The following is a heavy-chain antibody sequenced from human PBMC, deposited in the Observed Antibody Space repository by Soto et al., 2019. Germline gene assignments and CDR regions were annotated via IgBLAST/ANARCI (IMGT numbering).Heavy chain of an antibody. CDR3: AKHRGFVAGRFDS. J-gene: IGHJ4*02. V-gene: IGHV3-23*01. Sequence: EVQLLESGGGLAQPGGSLRLSCAVSGITFTNYAMGWVRQAPGKGLEWVSGISGNVGSTTHYADSVKGRFTISRDNSKNILFLQMNSLRAEDTAVYYCAKHRGFVAGRFDSWGQGTLVIVSS. CDR2: ISGNVGSTT. D-gene: IGHD6-19*01. CDR1: GITFTNYA.